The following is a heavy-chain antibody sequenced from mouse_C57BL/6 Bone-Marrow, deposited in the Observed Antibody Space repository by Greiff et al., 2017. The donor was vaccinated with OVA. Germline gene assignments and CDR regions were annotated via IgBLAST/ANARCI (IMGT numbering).Heavy chain of an antibody. CDR2: IHPNSGST. CDR1: GYTFTSYW. D-gene: IGHD1-1*01. J-gene: IGHJ2*01. CDR3: AREGTTVVAPLYYFDY. V-gene: IGHV1-64*01. Sequence: QVQLQQPGAELVKPGVSVKLSCKASGYTFTSYWMHWVKQRPGQGLEWIGMIHPNSGSTNYNEKFKSKATLTVDKSSSTAYMQLSSLTSEDSAVYYCAREGTTVVAPLYYFDYWGQGTTLTVSS.